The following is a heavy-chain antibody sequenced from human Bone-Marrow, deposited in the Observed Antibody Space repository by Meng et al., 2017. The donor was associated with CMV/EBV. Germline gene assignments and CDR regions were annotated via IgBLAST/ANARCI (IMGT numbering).Heavy chain of an antibody. D-gene: IGHD3-10*01. V-gene: IGHV4-34*01. CDR3: ARGPYYGSGSLVDY. Sequence: AGYGGSFSGYYWSWIRQPPGKGLEWIGEINHSGSTNYNPSLKSRVTISVDTSKNQFSLKLSSVTAADTAVYYCARGPYYGSGSLVDYWGQGTLVTVSS. CDR1: GGSFSGYY. J-gene: IGHJ4*02. CDR2: INHSGST.